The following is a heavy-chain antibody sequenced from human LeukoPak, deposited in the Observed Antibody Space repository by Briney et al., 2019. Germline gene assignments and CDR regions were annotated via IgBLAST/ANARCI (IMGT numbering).Heavy chain of an antibody. Sequence: GGSLRLSCVASGFTFSNFGMHWVRQAPGKGLEWVALIWYDGSNKYYADSVKGRFTISRDSSKNTLYLQMNSLRAEDTAVYYCAKLGYCTGTSCYDGSYYYMDVWGKGTPVTVSS. D-gene: IGHD2-2*01. J-gene: IGHJ6*03. CDR3: AKLGYCTGTSCYDGSYYYMDV. V-gene: IGHV3-33*06. CDR2: IWYDGSNK. CDR1: GFTFSNFG.